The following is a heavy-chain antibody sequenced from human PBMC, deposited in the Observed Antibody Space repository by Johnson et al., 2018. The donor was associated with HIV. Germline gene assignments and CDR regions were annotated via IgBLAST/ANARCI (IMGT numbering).Heavy chain of an antibody. CDR3: ARASGEWDAFDI. J-gene: IGHJ3*02. V-gene: IGHV3-9*03. CDR1: GFTFDDYA. D-gene: IGHD3-10*01. CDR2: ISGNSGSI. Sequence: VQLVESGGGLVQPGRSLRLSCAASGFTFDDYAMHWVRQAPGKGLEWVSGISGNSGSIGYANSVKGRFTISRDNSKNTLYLQMNSLRDEGMAVYYCARASGEWDAFDIRGQGTVVTVSS.